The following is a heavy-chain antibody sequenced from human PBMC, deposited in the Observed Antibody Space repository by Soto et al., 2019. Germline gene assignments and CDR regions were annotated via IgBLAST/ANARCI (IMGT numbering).Heavy chain of an antibody. CDR1: GFTFSSYG. CDR3: AKVNSSSWYMGWFDP. CDR2: ISYDGSNK. D-gene: IGHD6-13*01. J-gene: IGHJ5*02. V-gene: IGHV3-30*18. Sequence: ESGGGVVQPGRSLRLSCAASGFTFSSYGMHWVRQAPGKGLEWVAVISYDGSNKYYADSVKGRVTISRDNSKNTLYLQMNSLRAEDTAVYYCAKVNSSSWYMGWFDPWGQGTLVTVSS.